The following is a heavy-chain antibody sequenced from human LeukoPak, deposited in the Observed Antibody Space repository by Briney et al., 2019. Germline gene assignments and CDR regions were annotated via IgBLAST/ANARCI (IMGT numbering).Heavy chain of an antibody. J-gene: IGHJ4*02. CDR3: ARPFYSSESYYFDY. D-gene: IGHD3-10*01. V-gene: IGHV5-51*01. CDR1: GYSFTSYW. Sequence: GESLKISCKGSGYSFTSYWIGWVRQMPGKGLEWMGVIYPGDSDTKYSPSFQGQVTISADKSISSAYLQWSSLKASDTAMYYCARPFYSSESYYFDYWGQGTLVTVSS. CDR2: IYPGDSDT.